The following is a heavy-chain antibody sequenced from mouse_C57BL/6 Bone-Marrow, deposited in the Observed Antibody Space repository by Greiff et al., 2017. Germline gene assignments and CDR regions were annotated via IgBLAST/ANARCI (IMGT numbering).Heavy chain of an antibody. D-gene: IGHD1-2*01. Sequence: EVKVEESGGGLVQPGGSMKLSCVASGFTFSNYWMNWVRQSPEKGLEWVAQIRLKSDNYATHYAVSVKGKFTIARDDSTSSVYLQMNNLRAEDAGIYYCTGPAGAYWGQGTLVTVSA. CDR2: IRLKSDNYAT. J-gene: IGHJ3*01. V-gene: IGHV6-3*01. CDR1: GFTFSNYW. CDR3: TGPAGAY.